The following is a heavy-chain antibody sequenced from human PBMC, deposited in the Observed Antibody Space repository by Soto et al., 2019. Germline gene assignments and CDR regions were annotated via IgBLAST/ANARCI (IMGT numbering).Heavy chain of an antibody. CDR2: INPNSGGT. Sequence: ASVKVSCKASGYTFTGYYMHWVRQAPGQGLEWMGWINPNSGGTNYAQKFQGRVTMTRATSISTAYMELSRLRSDDTAVYYCARDRSGSYYNYYYYGMDVWGQGTTVTVSS. V-gene: IGHV1-2*02. CDR1: GYTFTGYY. J-gene: IGHJ6*02. D-gene: IGHD3-10*01. CDR3: ARDRSGSYYNYYYYGMDV.